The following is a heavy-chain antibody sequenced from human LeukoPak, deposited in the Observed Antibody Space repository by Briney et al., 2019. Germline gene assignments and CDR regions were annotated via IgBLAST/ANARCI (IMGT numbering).Heavy chain of an antibody. Sequence: PGGSLRLSCAASGFTFSSYAMSWVRQAPGKGLEWVSAIGSSGGSAYYADSVNDRFTISRDNAKNSLYLQMSNLRAEDTAVYFCARGGGLDVWGQGATVTVSS. CDR3: ARGGGLDV. CDR1: GFTFSSYA. CDR2: IGSSGGSA. V-gene: IGHV3-23*01. J-gene: IGHJ6*02. D-gene: IGHD3-16*01.